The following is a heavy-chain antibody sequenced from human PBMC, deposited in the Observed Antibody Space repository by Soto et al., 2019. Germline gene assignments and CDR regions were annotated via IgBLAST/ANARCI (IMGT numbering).Heavy chain of an antibody. CDR2: ISGSGGST. D-gene: IGHD2-2*01. CDR3: AKDFLGVVPAASHGMDV. V-gene: IGHV3-23*01. Sequence: GESLKISCAASGFTFSSYAMSWVRQAPGKGLEWVSAISGSGGSTYYADSVKGRFTISRDNSKNTLYLKMNSLRAEDTAVYYCAKDFLGVVPAASHGMDVWGQGTTVTVSS. CDR1: GFTFSSYA. J-gene: IGHJ6*02.